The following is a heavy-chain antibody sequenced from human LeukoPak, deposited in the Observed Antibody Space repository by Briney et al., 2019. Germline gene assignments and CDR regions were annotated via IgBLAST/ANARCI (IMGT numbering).Heavy chain of an antibody. J-gene: IGHJ4*02. CDR2: IGTKSNNYAT. Sequence: PGGSLKLSCAPSGFIFSDSTMHWVRQASGKGPEWVGRIGTKSNNYATKYAGSVRGRFTISRDDSRNTAYLQMNSLKIEDTAMYYCTRGRYGSGSFDYWGQGTLVTVSS. CDR1: GFIFSDST. CDR3: TRGRYGSGSFDY. D-gene: IGHD3-10*01. V-gene: IGHV3-73*01.